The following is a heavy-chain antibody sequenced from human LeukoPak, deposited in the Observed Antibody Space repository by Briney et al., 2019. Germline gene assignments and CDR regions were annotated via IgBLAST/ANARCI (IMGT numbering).Heavy chain of an antibody. CDR2: IKQDGSEK. Sequence: GGSLRLSCAASGFTFSNYWMSWVRQAPGKGLEWVANIKQDGSEKYYVDSVKGRFTISRDNAKNSLYLQMSSLRAEDTAVYYCARLIVGAIDYWGQGTLVTVSS. J-gene: IGHJ4*02. CDR1: GFTFSNYW. V-gene: IGHV3-7*01. D-gene: IGHD1-26*01. CDR3: ARLIVGAIDY.